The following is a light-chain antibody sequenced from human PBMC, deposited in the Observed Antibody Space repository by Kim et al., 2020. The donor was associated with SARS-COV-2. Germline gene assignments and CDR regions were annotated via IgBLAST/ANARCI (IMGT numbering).Light chain of an antibody. CDR2: DVS. Sequence: GQSFTISCTGTSSDVGGYNYVSWYQQHPGKAPKLMIYDVSNRPSGVSNRFSGSKSGNTASLTISGLQAEDEADYYCSSYTSSSTSVFGTGTKVTVL. J-gene: IGLJ1*01. CDR1: SSDVGGYNY. V-gene: IGLV2-14*03. CDR3: SSYTSSSTSV.